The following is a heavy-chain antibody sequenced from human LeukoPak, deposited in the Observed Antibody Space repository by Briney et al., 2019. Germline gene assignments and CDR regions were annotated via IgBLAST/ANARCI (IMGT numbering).Heavy chain of an antibody. CDR2: IDPSGGST. CDR1: GYTFTSYY. Sequence: ASVKVSCKASGYTFTSYYMHWVRQAPGQGLEWMGIIDPSGGSTSYAQKFQGRVTMTRDMSTSTVYMELSSLRSEDTAVYYCARTLSGYSYGYYFDYWGQGTLVTVSS. J-gene: IGHJ4*02. V-gene: IGHV1-46*01. D-gene: IGHD5-18*01. CDR3: ARTLSGYSYGYYFDY.